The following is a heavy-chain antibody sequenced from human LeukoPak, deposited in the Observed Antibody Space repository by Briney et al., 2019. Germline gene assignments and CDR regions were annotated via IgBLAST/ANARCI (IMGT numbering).Heavy chain of an antibody. CDR1: GASYNAYY. J-gene: IGHJ4*02. V-gene: IGHV4-34*01. CDR3: AVGITILGVAASFDS. Sequence: PSETLSLTCAVYGASYNAYYWSWIRQPPGKGLEWIGDIDHRGTATYNPSLKSRLTISADASKNQFSLKLNSVTDADTAVYYCAVGITILGVAASFDSWGQENLVIVSS. D-gene: IGHD3-3*01. CDR2: IDHRGTA.